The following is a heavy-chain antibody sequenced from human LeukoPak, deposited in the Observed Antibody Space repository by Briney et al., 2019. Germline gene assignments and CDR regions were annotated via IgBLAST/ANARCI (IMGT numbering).Heavy chain of an antibody. D-gene: IGHD6-19*01. Sequence: AETLSLTCTVSGGSVNSGDSFWSWIRQPPGKGLEWIGNIYYGGSTNYNPSLQSRVTVSIDTSKNQFSLKVRSVTPADTAVYYCARKLGIAVGDYYYYGLDVWGQGTTVTVSS. CDR3: ARKLGIAVGDYYYYGLDV. V-gene: IGHV4-61*08. CDR2: IYYGGST. J-gene: IGHJ6*02. CDR1: GGSVNSGDSF.